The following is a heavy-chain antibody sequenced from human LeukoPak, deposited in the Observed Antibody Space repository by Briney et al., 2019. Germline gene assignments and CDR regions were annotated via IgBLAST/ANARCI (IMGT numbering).Heavy chain of an antibody. D-gene: IGHD3-22*01. CDR2: IRSKGNTYAT. V-gene: IGHV3-73*01. J-gene: IGHJ4*02. Sequence: GGSLRLSCAASGFTFSGSAMHWVRQASGKGLEWVGRIRSKGNTYATAYAASVKGRFTISRDDSKNTAYLQMNSLKTEDTAVYYCTRGPDYYDSSGLDYWGQGTLVSVSS. CDR1: GFTFSGSA. CDR3: TRGPDYYDSSGLDY.